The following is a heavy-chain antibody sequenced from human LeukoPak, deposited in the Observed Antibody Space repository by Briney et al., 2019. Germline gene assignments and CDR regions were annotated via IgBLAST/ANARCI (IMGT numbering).Heavy chain of an antibody. J-gene: IGHJ6*02. CDR1: GYTFTSYG. CDR2: IIPILGIA. V-gene: IGHV1-69*04. Sequence: GASVKVSCKSSGYTFTSYGISWVRQAPGQGLEWMGRIIPILGIANYAQKFQGRVTITADKSTSTAYMELSSLRSEDTAVYYCARDRTTVTRGYYYYGMDVWGQGTTVTVSS. CDR3: ARDRTTVTRGYYYYGMDV. D-gene: IGHD4-11*01.